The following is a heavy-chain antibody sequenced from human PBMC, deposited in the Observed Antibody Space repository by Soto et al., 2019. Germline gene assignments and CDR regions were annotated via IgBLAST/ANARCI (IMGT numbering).Heavy chain of an antibody. CDR2: IKSKTDGGTT. Sequence: GGSLRLSCAASGFTFSNAWMSWVRQAPGKGLEWVGRIKSKTDGGTTDYAAPVKGRFTISRDDSKNTLYLQMTSLKTEDTAVYYCTTAPSIAARPRYYYYYYMDVWGKGTTVTVSS. CDR1: GFTFSNAW. J-gene: IGHJ6*03. D-gene: IGHD6-6*01. CDR3: TTAPSIAARPRYYYYYYMDV. V-gene: IGHV3-15*01.